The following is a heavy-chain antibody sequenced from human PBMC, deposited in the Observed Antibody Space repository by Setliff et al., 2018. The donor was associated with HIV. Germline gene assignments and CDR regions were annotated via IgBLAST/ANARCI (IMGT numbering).Heavy chain of an antibody. J-gene: IGHJ4*02. D-gene: IGHD3-10*02. Sequence: LRLSCAASGFTFSSYAMSWVRQAPGKGLEWASTISTSGADTYDAHSMKGRFTISRDNSKNTLYLQMNSLTAEDTAVYYCARENYYVTEYWGQGTLVTVSS. CDR1: GFTFSSYA. V-gene: IGHV3-23*01. CDR3: ARENYYVTEY. CDR2: ISTSGADT.